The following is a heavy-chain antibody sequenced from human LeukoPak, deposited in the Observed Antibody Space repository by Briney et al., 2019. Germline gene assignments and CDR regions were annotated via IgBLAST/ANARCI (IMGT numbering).Heavy chain of an antibody. J-gene: IGHJ6*03. V-gene: IGHV3-53*01. CDR1: GFTVSSNY. Sequence: GGSLRLSCAASGFTVSSNYMSWVRQAPGKGLEWVSVIYSGGSTYCADSVKGRFTISRDNSKNTLYLQMNSLRAEDTAVYYCARGAPGKNYMDVWGKGTTVTVSS. D-gene: IGHD3-10*01. CDR3: ARGAPGKNYMDV. CDR2: IYSGGST.